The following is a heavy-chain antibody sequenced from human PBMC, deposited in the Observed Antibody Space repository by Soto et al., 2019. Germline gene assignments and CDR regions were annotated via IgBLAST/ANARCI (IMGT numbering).Heavy chain of an antibody. Sequence: EVQLVESGGGLVKPGGSLRLSCAASGFTFSSYSMNWVRQAPGKGLEWVSSISSSSSYIYYADSVKGRFTISRDNAKNSLYLQMNSLRAEDTAVYYCARDKIDVAPFDPWGKGTLVTVSS. CDR1: GFTFSSYS. CDR2: ISSSSSYI. CDR3: ARDKIDVAPFDP. V-gene: IGHV3-21*01. J-gene: IGHJ5*02.